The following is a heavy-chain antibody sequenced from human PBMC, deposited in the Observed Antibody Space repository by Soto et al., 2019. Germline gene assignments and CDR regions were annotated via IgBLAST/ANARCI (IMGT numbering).Heavy chain of an antibody. J-gene: IGHJ6*03. CDR1: GGSISSGGYS. Sequence: SETLSLTCAVSGGSISSGGYSWSWIRQPPGKGLEWIGYIYHSGSTYYNPSLKSRVTISVDRSKNQFSLKLRSVTAADTFVYYCASLGYYFGSGSYYNVGPYYYYMDDWDKETTVTIFS. D-gene: IGHD3-10*01. V-gene: IGHV4-30-2*01. CDR3: ASLGYYFGSGSYYNVGPYYYYMDD. CDR2: IYHSGST.